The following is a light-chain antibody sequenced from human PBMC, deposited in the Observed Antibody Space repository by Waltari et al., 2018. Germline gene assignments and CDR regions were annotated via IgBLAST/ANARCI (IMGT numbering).Light chain of an antibody. CDR3: SSYTSSTTLLV. V-gene: IGLV2-14*03. Sequence: QSALTQPASVSGSPGQSITISCIGTRSSVGTYKYVSWYQRHPGKAPKLLIYDVSHRPSGVSNRFSGSKSGNTASLTISGLQAEDGADYYCSSYTSSTTLLVFGTGTKVTVL. J-gene: IGLJ1*01. CDR1: RSSVGTYKY. CDR2: DVS.